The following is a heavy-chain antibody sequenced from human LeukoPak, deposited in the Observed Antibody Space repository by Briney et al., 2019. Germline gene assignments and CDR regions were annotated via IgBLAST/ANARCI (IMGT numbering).Heavy chain of an antibody. CDR1: GGSFSGYY. Sequence: SETLSLTCAVYGGSFSGYYWSWIRQPPGKGLEWIGEINHSGSTNYNPSLKSRVTISVDTSKNQFSLKLSSVTAADTAVYYCVRSPRLGDILTGYYSDYWGQGTLVTVSS. D-gene: IGHD3-9*01. V-gene: IGHV4-34*01. J-gene: IGHJ4*02. CDR3: VRSPRLGDILTGYYSDY. CDR2: INHSGST.